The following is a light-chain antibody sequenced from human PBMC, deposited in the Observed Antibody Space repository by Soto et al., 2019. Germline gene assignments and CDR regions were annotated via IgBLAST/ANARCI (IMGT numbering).Light chain of an antibody. J-gene: IGKJ4*01. V-gene: IGKV3-11*01. CDR1: PSVGDC. Sequence: EIVLTQSPAALSLSPGGIATLSCRASPSVGDCLAWYQQKPGRAPRLLIYDAKQRAADVPARFSGSGSGTDFTLTIDNQEPEDYAAYYCHQRSSWPPTFGGGSKVEIK. CDR2: DAK. CDR3: HQRSSWPPT.